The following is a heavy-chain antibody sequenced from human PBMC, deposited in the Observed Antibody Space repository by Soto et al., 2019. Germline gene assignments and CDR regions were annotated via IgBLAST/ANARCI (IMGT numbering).Heavy chain of an antibody. CDR1: GYTFSNKW. J-gene: IGHJ4*02. Sequence: GGSMRVSCTASGYTFSNKWMHWVRQLPGRGLVWVWRVSSDGSSSGYTDSVKGRFTISRDNAKNSLYLQMNSLRAEDTPVYYCARQDCSSTSCPFDYCGQGTLVTVSS. CDR2: VSSDGSSS. D-gene: IGHD2-2*01. CDR3: ARQDCSSTSCPFDY. V-gene: IGHV3-74*01.